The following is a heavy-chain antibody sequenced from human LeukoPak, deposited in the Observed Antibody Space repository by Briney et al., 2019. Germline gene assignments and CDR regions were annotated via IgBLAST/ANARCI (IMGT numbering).Heavy chain of an antibody. J-gene: IGHJ1*01. D-gene: IGHD2-8*01. V-gene: IGHV1-2*02. Sequence: ASVKVSCKASGYTFTNYDINWVRQATGQGLEWMGWINPNSGGTNYAQKFQGRVTMTRDTSISTAYMELSRLRSDDTAVYYCARVPVYGAATHWGQGTLVTVSS. CDR2: INPNSGGT. CDR3: ARVPVYGAATH. CDR1: GYTFTNYD.